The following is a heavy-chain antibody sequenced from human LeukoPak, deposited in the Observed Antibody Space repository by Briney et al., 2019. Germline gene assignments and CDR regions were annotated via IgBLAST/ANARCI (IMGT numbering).Heavy chain of an antibody. J-gene: IGHJ4*02. D-gene: IGHD3-22*01. CDR3: ARDWGSSGYYY. CDR2: INPNSGGT. V-gene: IGHV1-2*02. Sequence: ASVKVSCKASGYTFTGYYIHWVRHAPGQGLGWMGWINPNSGGTNYAQNFQGRVTMTRDTSISTAYMELSSLRSDDTAVYFCARDWGSSGYYYWGQGTLVTVSS. CDR1: GYTFTGYY.